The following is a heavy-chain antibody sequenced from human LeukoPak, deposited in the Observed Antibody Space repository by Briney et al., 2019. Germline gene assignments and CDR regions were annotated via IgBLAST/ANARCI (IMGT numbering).Heavy chain of an antibody. CDR2: IYYSGST. V-gene: IGHV4-59*01. D-gene: IGHD3-10*01. Sequence: SETLSLTCTVSGGSISSYYWSWIRQPPGKGLEWIGYIYYSGSTNYNPSLKSRVTISVDTSKNQFSLKLSSVTAADTAVYYCASSQLTYYYGSGSYYNVFWGQGTLVTVSS. CDR3: ASSQLTYYYGSGSYYNVF. CDR1: GGSISSYY. J-gene: IGHJ4*02.